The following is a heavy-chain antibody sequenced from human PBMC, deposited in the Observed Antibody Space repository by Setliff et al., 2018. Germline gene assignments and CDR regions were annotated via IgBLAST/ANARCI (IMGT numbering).Heavy chain of an antibody. CDR2: INPDGSTT. CDR1: GFTFSSYW. D-gene: IGHD6-19*01. J-gene: IGHJ4*02. CDR3: ARVASGWWWFDY. V-gene: IGHV3-74*01. Sequence: AGSLSLSCAASGFTFSSYWMHWVRQAPGKGLVWVSRINPDGSTTSYPDSVKGRFTISRDNAKNTVYLQMNSLRAEDTAVYYCARVASGWWWFDYWGQGTLVTVSS.